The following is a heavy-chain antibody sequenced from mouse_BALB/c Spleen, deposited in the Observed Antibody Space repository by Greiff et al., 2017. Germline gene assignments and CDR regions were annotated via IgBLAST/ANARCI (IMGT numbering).Heavy chain of an antibody. CDR2: ISSGGGST. CDR1: GFAFSSYD. J-gene: IGHJ2*01. Sequence: EVQLVESGGGLVKPGGSLKLSCAASGFAFSSYDMSWVRQTPEKRLEWVAYISSGGGSTYYPDTVKGRFTISRDNAKNTLYLQMSSLKSEDTAMYYCARQGSYYFDYWGQGTTLTVSS. V-gene: IGHV5-12-1*01. CDR3: ARQGSYYFDY.